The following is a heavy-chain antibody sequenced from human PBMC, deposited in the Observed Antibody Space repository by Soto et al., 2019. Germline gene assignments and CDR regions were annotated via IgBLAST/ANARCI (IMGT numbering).Heavy chain of an antibody. D-gene: IGHD3-16*01. V-gene: IGHV4-59*11. CDR1: GGSMSSHY. CDR3: ARADADASVGY. CDR2: ISYSGST. J-gene: IGHJ4*02. Sequence: PSETLSLTCTVSGGSMSSHYSTWLRQPPGKGLEWIGYISYSGSTYYNPSLKSRVTISTDTSRNQFSLKLSSVIAADTAVYYCARADADASVGYWGQGTLVTVSS.